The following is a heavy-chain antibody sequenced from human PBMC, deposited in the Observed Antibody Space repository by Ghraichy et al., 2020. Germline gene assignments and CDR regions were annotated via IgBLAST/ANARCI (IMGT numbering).Heavy chain of an antibody. Sequence: GGSLRLSCAASGFTVSNNYMSWVRQAPGKGLEWVSIIYSGGSTYYAESVKGRFTISRDNSKNTLYLQMNSLRAEDTAVYYCARDRDYGDSKDTFDIWGQGTMVTVSS. D-gene: IGHD4-17*01. V-gene: IGHV3-53*01. CDR2: IYSGGST. CDR3: ARDRDYGDSKDTFDI. J-gene: IGHJ3*02. CDR1: GFTVSNNY.